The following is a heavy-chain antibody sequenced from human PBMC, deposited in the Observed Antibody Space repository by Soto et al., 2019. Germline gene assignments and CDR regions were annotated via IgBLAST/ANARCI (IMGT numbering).Heavy chain of an antibody. CDR2: IYYSGSA. J-gene: IGHJ3*02. CDR1: GGSISTYY. Sequence: QVQLQESGPGLVKPSETLSLTCTVSGGSISTYYWTWIRQPPGKGLEWIGYIYYSGSANYNPSLKSRVIILLDTSKNQFSLKLSSVTTTDTAVYFCARVSAPDAFDIWGQGTMVTVSS. V-gene: IGHV4-59*01. CDR3: ARVSAPDAFDI.